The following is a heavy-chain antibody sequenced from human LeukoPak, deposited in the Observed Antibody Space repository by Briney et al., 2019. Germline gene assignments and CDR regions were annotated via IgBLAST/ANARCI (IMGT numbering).Heavy chain of an antibody. J-gene: IGHJ4*02. CDR2: ITSDGSNK. CDR1: GFTFSSFA. D-gene: IGHD5-18*01. V-gene: IGHV3-30*04. Sequence: GRSLRLSCAASGFTFSSFAMHWVRQAPGKGLEWVAIITSDGSNKHYGDSAKGRFTISRDNSKNTVYLQVNSLRVEDTALYYCARESGASRGYSYGHWGQGTLVTVSS. CDR3: ARESGASRGYSYGH.